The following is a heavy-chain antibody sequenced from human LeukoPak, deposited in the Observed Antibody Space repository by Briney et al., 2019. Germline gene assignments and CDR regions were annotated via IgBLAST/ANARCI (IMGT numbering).Heavy chain of an antibody. Sequence: GGSLRLSCAASGFTFSSYAMHWVRQAPGKGLEWVAVISYDGSNKYYADSVKGRFTISRDNSKNTLYLQMNSLRAEDTAVYYCARVRSYDSSVGYAFDTWGQGTMVTVSS. CDR2: ISYDGSNK. CDR1: GFTFSSYA. D-gene: IGHD3-22*01. V-gene: IGHV3-30*04. J-gene: IGHJ3*02. CDR3: ARVRSYDSSVGYAFDT.